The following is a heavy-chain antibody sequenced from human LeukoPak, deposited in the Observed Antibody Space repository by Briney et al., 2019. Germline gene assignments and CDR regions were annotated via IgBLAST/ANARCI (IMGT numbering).Heavy chain of an antibody. CDR1: GYSFSTYG. J-gene: IGHJ3*02. CDR2: ISVYNGNT. CDR3: AREGGYSSLNDAFDI. D-gene: IGHD5-18*01. V-gene: IGHV1-18*01. Sequence: ASVKVSCKASGYSFSTYGVNWVRQAPGQGLEWMGWISVYNGNTKCPQRFQGRLTMTTDTSTSTAYMELRSLRSDDTAVYYCAREGGYSSLNDAFDIWGQGTMVTVSS.